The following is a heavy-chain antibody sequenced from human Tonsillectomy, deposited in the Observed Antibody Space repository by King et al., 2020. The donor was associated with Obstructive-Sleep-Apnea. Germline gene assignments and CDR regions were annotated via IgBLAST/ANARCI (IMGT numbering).Heavy chain of an antibody. J-gene: IGHJ4*02. V-gene: IGHV3-48*04. CDR2: ISSSSSTI. D-gene: IGHD6-6*01. CDR3: ARQYSSSLYYFDY. Sequence: VQLVESGGGLVQPGGSLRLSCAASGFTFSSYSMNWVSQAPGKGLEWVSYISSSSSTIYYADSVKGRFTISRDNAKNSLYLQMKSLRAEETAVYYCARQYSSSLYYFDYWGQGTLVTVSS. CDR1: GFTFSSYS.